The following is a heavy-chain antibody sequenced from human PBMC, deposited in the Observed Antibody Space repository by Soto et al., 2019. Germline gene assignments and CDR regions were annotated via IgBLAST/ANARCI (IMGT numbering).Heavy chain of an antibody. CDR2: ISSSSSTI. J-gene: IGHJ4*02. CDR1: GFTFSSYS. V-gene: IGHV3-48*01. CDR3: ARDPIFFGGSYPYYFDY. Sequence: EVQLVESGGGLVQPGGSLRLSCAASGFTFSSYSMNWVRQAPGKGLEWVSYISSSSSTIYYADSVTGRFTISRDNAKNSLYLQMSSLRAEDTAVYYCARDPIFFGGSYPYYFDYWGQGTLVTVSS. D-gene: IGHD1-26*01.